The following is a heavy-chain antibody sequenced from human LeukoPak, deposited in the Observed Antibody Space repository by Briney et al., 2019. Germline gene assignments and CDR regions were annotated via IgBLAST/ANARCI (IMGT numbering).Heavy chain of an antibody. CDR1: GGSISSYY. J-gene: IGHJ6*03. CDR2: IYTSGST. CDR3: ARVLQDYYYYMDV. V-gene: IGHV4-4*07. Sequence: PSETLSLTCTVSGGSISSYYWNWIRQPAGKGLEWIGRIYTSGSTNYNPPLKSRVTMSVDTSKNQFSLKLSSVTAADTAVYYCARVLQDYYYYMDVWGKGTTVTISS.